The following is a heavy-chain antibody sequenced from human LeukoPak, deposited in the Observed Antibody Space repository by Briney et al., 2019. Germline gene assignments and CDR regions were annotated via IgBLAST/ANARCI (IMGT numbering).Heavy chain of an antibody. J-gene: IGHJ6*02. CDR3: ASSRAPGFYYYYGMDV. CDR2: IYYSGST. Sequence: PSETLSLTCTVSGGSISSYYWSWIRQPPGKGLEWIGYIYYSGSTNYNPSLKSRVTISVDTSKNQFSLKLSSVTAADTSVYYCASSRAPGFYYYYGMDVWGQGTTATVSS. CDR1: GGSISSYY. V-gene: IGHV4-59*08. D-gene: IGHD1-26*01.